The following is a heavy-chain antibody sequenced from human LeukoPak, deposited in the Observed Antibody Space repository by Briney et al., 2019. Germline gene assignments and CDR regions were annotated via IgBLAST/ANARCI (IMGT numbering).Heavy chain of an antibody. V-gene: IGHV3-23*01. Sequence: PGGSLRLSCAASGFTFSSYAMSWVRQAPGKGLEWVSAISGSGDSTYYADSVKGRFTISRDNAKNTLYLHMHSLRAEDTAVYYCVRDGDDFNFDYWGQGSLVTVSS. J-gene: IGHJ4*02. CDR3: VRDGDDFNFDY. CDR1: GFTFSSYA. D-gene: IGHD5-24*01. CDR2: ISGSGDST.